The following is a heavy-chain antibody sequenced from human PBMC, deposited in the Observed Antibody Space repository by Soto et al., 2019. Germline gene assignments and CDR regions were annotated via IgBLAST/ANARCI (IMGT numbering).Heavy chain of an antibody. J-gene: IGHJ4*02. D-gene: IGHD6-19*01. CDR2: INAGNGNT. V-gene: IGHV1-3*05. CDR3: ARVGGWYVPDY. Sequence: QVQLVQSGAEEKKPGASVKVSCKASGYTFTSYAMHWVRQAPGQRLEWMGWINAGNGNTKYSQKFQGRVTITRDTSASTAYMELSRLRSEDTAVYSCARVGGWYVPDYWGQGTLVTVSS. CDR1: GYTFTSYA.